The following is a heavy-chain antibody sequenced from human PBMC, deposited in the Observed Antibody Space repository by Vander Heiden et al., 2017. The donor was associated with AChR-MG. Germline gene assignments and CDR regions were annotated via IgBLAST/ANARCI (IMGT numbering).Heavy chain of an antibody. CDR1: GGSFSGYY. Sequence: QVQLQQWGAGLLKPSETLSLTCAVYGGSFSGYYWSWIRQPPGKGLEWIGEINHSGSTNYNPSLKSRVTISVDTAKNQFSLKLSSVTAADTAVYYCASRRTPSPPTRTGRKRLEPVTTVDYWGQGTLVTVSS. CDR2: INHSGST. J-gene: IGHJ4*02. V-gene: IGHV4-34*01. CDR3: ASRRTPSPPTRTGRKRLEPVTTVDY. D-gene: IGHD4-17*01.